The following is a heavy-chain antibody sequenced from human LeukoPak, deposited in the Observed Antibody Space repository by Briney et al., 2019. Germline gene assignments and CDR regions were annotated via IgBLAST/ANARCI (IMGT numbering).Heavy chain of an antibody. Sequence: GGSLRLSCAASGFTFSSYGMHWDRQAPGKGLEWVAVISYDGSNKYYADSVKGRFTISRDNSKNTLYLQMNSLRAEDTAVYYCAKDLSSGWYLDAFDIWGQGTMVTVSS. CDR2: ISYDGSNK. CDR1: GFTFSSYG. J-gene: IGHJ3*02. V-gene: IGHV3-30*18. D-gene: IGHD6-19*01. CDR3: AKDLSSGWYLDAFDI.